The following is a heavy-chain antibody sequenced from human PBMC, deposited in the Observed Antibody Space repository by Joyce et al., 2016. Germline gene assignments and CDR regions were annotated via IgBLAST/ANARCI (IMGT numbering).Heavy chain of an antibody. V-gene: IGHV3-21*02. CDR2: ISRDSTDI. D-gene: IGHD3-22*01. CDR3: ARGGIVYDYSMDL. CDR1: GFTFSTSS. Sequence: EVQLVESGGGLVKPGGSLRISCAASGFTFSTSSMSWFRRAPGKGLEGVSAISRDSTDIFYADSVKGRFTVSRDNAKNSLDLQMNSLRAEDTAVFFCARGGIVYDYSMDLWGQGTTVTVSS. J-gene: IGHJ6*02.